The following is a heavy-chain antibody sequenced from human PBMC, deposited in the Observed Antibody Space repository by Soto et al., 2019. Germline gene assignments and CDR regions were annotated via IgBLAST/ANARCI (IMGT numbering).Heavy chain of an antibody. CDR2: ISWNSGSI. V-gene: IGHV3-9*01. CDR1: GFTFDDYA. D-gene: IGHD5-18*01. CDR3: AKEPPQDTAMAGFDP. J-gene: IGHJ5*02. Sequence: EVQLVESGGGLVQPGRSLRLSCAASGFTFDDYAMHWVRQAPGKGLEWVSGISWNSGSIGYADSVKGRFTISRDNAKNSLYLQMNSLRAEDTALYYCAKEPPQDTAMAGFDPWGQGTLVTVSS.